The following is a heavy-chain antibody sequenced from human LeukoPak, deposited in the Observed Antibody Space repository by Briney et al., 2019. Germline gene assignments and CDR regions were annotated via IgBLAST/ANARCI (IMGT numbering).Heavy chain of an antibody. CDR2: IGTAGDT. V-gene: IGHV3-13*01. D-gene: IGHD3-10*01. Sequence: QPGGSLRLSCAASGFTFSSYGMHWVRQATGKGLEWVSAIGTAGDTYYPGSVKGRFTISRENAKNSLYLQMNSLRAGDTAVYYCARGSPIWFGETNYGMDVWGQGTTVTVSS. J-gene: IGHJ6*02. CDR3: ARGSPIWFGETNYGMDV. CDR1: GFTFSSYG.